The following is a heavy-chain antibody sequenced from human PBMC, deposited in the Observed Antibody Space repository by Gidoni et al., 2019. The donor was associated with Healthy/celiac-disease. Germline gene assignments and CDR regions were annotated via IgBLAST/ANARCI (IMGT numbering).Heavy chain of an antibody. D-gene: IGHD2-2*01. CDR3: AKMPDYYYYGMDV. CDR2: ISGSGGST. Sequence: EVQLLESGGGLVQPGGSLRLSCAASGFTFSSYAMSWVRQAPGKGLEWVSAISGSGGSTYYADSVKGRFTISRDNSKNTLYLQMYSLRAEDTAVYYCAKMPDYYYYGMDVWGQGTTVTVSS. V-gene: IGHV3-23*01. CDR1: GFTFSSYA. J-gene: IGHJ6*02.